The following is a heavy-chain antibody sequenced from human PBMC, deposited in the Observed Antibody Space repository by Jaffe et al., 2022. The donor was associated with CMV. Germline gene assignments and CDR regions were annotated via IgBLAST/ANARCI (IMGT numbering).Heavy chain of an antibody. CDR3: ARDVGSGRDF. CDR1: GYTFSSYY. J-gene: IGHJ4*02. CDR2: INPRGGKA. D-gene: IGHD6-19*01. Sequence: QVQLVQSGTEVKSPGASVMLSCKASGYTFSSYYIYWVRRAPGQGLEWMGMINPRGGKATFAQKFQGRITMTRDTSTSTVYMELSTLRSDDTGIYYCARDVGSGRDFWGQGSLVIVSS. V-gene: IGHV1-46*01.